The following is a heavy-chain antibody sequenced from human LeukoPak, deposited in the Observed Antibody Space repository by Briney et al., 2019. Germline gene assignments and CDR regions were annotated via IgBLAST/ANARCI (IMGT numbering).Heavy chain of an antibody. CDR2: IYYSGST. Sequence: SETLSLTCTVSGGSISSYYWSWIRQPPGKGLEWIGYIYYSGSTNYNPSLKSRVTISVDTSKNQFSLKLSSVTAADTAVYYCARVYCSRTSCYTPYYFDYWGQGTLVTVSS. D-gene: IGHD2-2*02. V-gene: IGHV4-59*01. CDR1: GGSISSYY. J-gene: IGHJ4*02. CDR3: ARVYCSRTSCYTPYYFDY.